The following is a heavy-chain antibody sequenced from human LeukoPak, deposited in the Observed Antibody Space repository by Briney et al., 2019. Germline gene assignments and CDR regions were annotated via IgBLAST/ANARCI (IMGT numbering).Heavy chain of an antibody. D-gene: IGHD3-3*01. J-gene: IGHJ5*02. Sequence: GGSLRLSCAASGFTFSSYAMNWVRQAPGKGLEWVSAISGSGGSTYYADSVKGRFTISRDNSKNTLYLQMSSLRAEDTAVYYCAKERYYDFWSGYPSWGQGTLVTVSS. CDR3: AKERYYDFWSGYPS. CDR2: ISGSGGST. V-gene: IGHV3-23*01. CDR1: GFTFSSYA.